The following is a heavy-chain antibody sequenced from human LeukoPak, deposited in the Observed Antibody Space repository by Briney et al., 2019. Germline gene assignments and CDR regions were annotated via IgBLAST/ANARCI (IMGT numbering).Heavy chain of an antibody. CDR1: GFRFSDFA. V-gene: IGHV3-23*01. Sequence: GGSLRLSCAASGFRFSDFAMSWVRQAPGKGLECVSVISASGGRTYSAESVKARFAISRDNSKNTLYLEMNSLTADDTAVYYCAKGHSDFGTGFDLWGQGTLVTVS. J-gene: IGHJ4*02. D-gene: IGHD4-17*01. CDR2: ISASGGRT. CDR3: AKGHSDFGTGFDL.